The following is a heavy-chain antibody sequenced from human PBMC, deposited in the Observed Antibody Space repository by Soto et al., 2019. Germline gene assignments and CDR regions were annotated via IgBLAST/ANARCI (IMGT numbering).Heavy chain of an antibody. J-gene: IGHJ4*02. V-gene: IGHV5-51*01. D-gene: IGHD4-17*01. CDR2: IYPGDSDT. CDR3: ARSYYGDYKHYFDY. CDR1: GYSFTTYW. Sequence: GESLKISCKGSGYSFTTYWIAWVRQMPGKGLEWMGVIYPGDSDTRYSPSFQGQVTISADKSISTAYLQWSSLKASDTAMYYCARSYYGDYKHYFDYWGQGTLVTVSS.